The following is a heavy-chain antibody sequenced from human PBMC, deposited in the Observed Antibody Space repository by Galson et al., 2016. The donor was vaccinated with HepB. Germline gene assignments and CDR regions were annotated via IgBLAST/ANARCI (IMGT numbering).Heavy chain of an antibody. CDR3: ARDFEGRPYGGYWYFDL. CDR2: MYHNGRP. Sequence: SETLSLTCTVSGGYISSYYWNWIRQSPGKGLEWIGYMYHNGRPNLNPSLKSRVTISVDTSKNQFSLKLSSVTAADTAVYYCARDFEGRPYGGYWYFDLWGRGTLVTVSS. CDR1: GGYISSYY. V-gene: IGHV4-59*01. J-gene: IGHJ2*01. D-gene: IGHD4-23*01.